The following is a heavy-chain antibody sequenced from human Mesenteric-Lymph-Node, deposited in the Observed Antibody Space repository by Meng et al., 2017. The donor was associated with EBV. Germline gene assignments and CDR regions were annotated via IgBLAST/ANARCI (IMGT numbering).Heavy chain of an antibody. D-gene: IGHD2-2*01. CDR2: MDYRGST. V-gene: IGHV4-30-4*01. CDR3: ARGELLWDY. J-gene: IGHJ4*02. CDR1: GDSISSGEYF. Sequence: GQLQRPGPGLVKPSKTLSLTCTVLGDSISSGEYFWSWIRQPPGKGLEWIGYMDYRGSTFYNPSLKSRVTISVDTSKNQFSLKLSSVTAADTAVYFCARGELLWDYWGQGTLVTVSS.